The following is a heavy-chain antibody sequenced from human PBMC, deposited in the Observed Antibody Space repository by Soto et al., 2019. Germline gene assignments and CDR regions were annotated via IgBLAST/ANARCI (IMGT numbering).Heavy chain of an antibody. Sequence: SVKVSCKTSGDVLSGYSISWVRQAPGQGLEWMGGIIPIFGTTNYAQRFHGRVTITADKSTSTVYMELYSLKSEDTAVYYCARDLGSGYDPGDYWG. CDR3: ARDLGSGYDPGDY. D-gene: IGHD5-12*01. V-gene: IGHV1-69*06. CDR1: GDVLSGYS. J-gene: IGHJ4*01. CDR2: IIPIFGTT.